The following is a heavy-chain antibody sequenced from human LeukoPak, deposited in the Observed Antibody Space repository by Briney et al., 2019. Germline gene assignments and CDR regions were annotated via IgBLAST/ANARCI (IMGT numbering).Heavy chain of an antibody. D-gene: IGHD3-10*01. CDR1: GGSISRYY. V-gene: IGHV4-4*07. Sequence: PSQTLSLTCTVSGGSISRYYWSWLPQPAGKGLEWFGRIYTSGSTNYNPSLKSRVTISVDTSKNQFSLKLSSVTAADAAVYYCARVFYGSGSHWYFDLWGRGTLVTVSS. CDR2: IYTSGST. CDR3: ARVFYGSGSHWYFDL. J-gene: IGHJ2*01.